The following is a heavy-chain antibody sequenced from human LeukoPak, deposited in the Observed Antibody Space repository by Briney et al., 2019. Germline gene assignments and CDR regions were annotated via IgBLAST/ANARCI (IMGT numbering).Heavy chain of an antibody. V-gene: IGHV1-69*05. J-gene: IGHJ5*02. D-gene: IGHD2-15*01. CDR2: IIPIFGTA. CDR1: GGTFSSYA. Sequence: GASVKVSCKASGGTFSSYAISWVRQAPGQGLEWMGGIIPIFGTANYAQKFQGRVTITTDESTSTAYMEPSSLRSEDTAVYYCARDSDMRRMGWFDPWGQGTLVTVSS. CDR3: ARDSDMRRMGWFDP.